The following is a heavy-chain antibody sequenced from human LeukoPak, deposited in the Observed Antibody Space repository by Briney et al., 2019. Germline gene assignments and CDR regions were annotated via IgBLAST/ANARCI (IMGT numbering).Heavy chain of an antibody. V-gene: IGHV3-23*01. J-gene: IGHJ5*02. CDR3: AKDPYSSSWYNWFDP. D-gene: IGHD6-13*01. Sequence: SGSGGSTYYADSVKGRFTISRDNSKNTLYLQMNSLRAEETAVYYCAKDPYSSSWYNWFDPWGQGTLVTVSS. CDR2: SGSGGST.